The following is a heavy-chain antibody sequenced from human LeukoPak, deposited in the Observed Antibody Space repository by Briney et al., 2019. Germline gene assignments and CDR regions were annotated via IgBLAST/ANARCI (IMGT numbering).Heavy chain of an antibody. J-gene: IGHJ4*02. CDR2: ISAYNGNT. CDR1: GYTFTSYG. V-gene: IGHV1-18*01. D-gene: IGHD3-3*01. Sequence: ASVKVSCKASGYTFTSYGISWVRQAPGQGLEWKGWISAYNGNTNYAQKLQGRVTMTTDTSTSTAYMELRSLRSDDTAVYYCARERPVSYYDFWSGYYTALDYWGQGTLVTVSS. CDR3: ARERPVSYYDFWSGYYTALDY.